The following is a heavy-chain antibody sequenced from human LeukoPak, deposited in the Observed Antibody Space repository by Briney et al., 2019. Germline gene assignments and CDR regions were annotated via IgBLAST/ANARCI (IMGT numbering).Heavy chain of an antibody. D-gene: IGHD3-10*01. J-gene: IGHJ4*02. V-gene: IGHV4-59*01. CDR1: GGSISNY. Sequence: PSETLSLTCIVSGGSISNYWSWIRQPPGKGLEWIGYIYYSGSTNYNPSLKSRVTISVDTSKNQFSLRLSSVTAADTAVYYCARVDYYGSGSFDYWGQGTLVTVSS. CDR2: IYYSGST. CDR3: ARVDYYGSGSFDY.